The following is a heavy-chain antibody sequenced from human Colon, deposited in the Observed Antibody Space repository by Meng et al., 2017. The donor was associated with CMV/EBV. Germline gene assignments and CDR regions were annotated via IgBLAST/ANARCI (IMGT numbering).Heavy chain of an antibody. D-gene: IGHD3-16*01. CDR2: IYYSGPT. CDR1: GGSINSMSYY. J-gene: IGHJ6*02. Sequence: GSLRLSCTISGGSINSMSYYWAWVRQPPGGGLEWIGNIYYSGPTYYNPSLKSRATISLDASKNQFSLKLTSVTAADTAVYFCARSNYSLFDGGRPYYYYGLDVWGQGTTVTVSS. CDR3: ARSNYSLFDGGRPYYYYGLDV. V-gene: IGHV4-39*07.